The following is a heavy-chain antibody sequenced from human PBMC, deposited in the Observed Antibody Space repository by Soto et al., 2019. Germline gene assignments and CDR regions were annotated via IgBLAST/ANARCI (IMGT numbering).Heavy chain of an antibody. CDR3: AKDISPYGAKRLGDYWYFDL. CDR1: GFTFDDYA. D-gene: IGHD4-17*01. CDR2: ISWNSGSI. J-gene: IGHJ2*01. V-gene: IGHV3-9*01. Sequence: GGSLRLSCAASGFTFDDYAMHWVRQAPGKGLEWVSGISWNSGSIGYADSVKGRFTISRDNAKNSLYLQMNSLRAEDTALYYCAKDISPYGAKRLGDYWYFDLWGRGTLVTVSS.